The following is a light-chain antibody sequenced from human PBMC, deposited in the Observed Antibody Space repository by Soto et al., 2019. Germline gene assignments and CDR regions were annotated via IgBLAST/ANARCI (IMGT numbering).Light chain of an antibody. Sequence: QSALTQPASVSGSPGQSITISCTGTSSDLGSYNFVSWYQQHPGKAPKLMIYDVNIRPSGVCNRFSGSKSGNTASLAISGLQAEDEADYYCTSWTSSTTKIFGGGTKLTV. CDR1: SSDLGSYNF. CDR2: DVN. J-gene: IGLJ2*01. CDR3: TSWTSSTTKI. V-gene: IGLV2-14*03.